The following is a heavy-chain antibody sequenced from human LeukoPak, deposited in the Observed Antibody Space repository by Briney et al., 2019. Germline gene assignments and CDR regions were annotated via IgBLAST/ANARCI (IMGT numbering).Heavy chain of an antibody. Sequence: GGSLRLSCGASGFTFNDAWMTWVRQAPGKGLEWVANIKEDGSVKNYVGSVKGRFTISRDNAKNSLYLQMNSLRAEDTAVYYCMKGSPFGDHWGQGILVTVSS. V-gene: IGHV3-7*03. D-gene: IGHD3-16*01. J-gene: IGHJ4*02. CDR3: MKGSPFGDH. CDR1: GFTFNDAW. CDR2: IKEDGSVK.